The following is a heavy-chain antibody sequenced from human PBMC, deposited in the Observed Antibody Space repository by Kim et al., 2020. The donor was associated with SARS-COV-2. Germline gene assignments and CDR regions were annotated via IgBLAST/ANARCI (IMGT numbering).Heavy chain of an antibody. CDR3: ASVLGYCSGGSCYPGAFDP. V-gene: IGHV4-59*08. D-gene: IGHD2-15*01. CDR1: GGSISSYY. CDR2: IYYSGST. Sequence: SETLSLTCTVSGGSISSYYWSWIRQPPGKGLEWIGYIYYSGSTNYNPSLKSRVTISVDTSKNQFSLKLSSVTAADTAVYYCASVLGYCSGGSCYPGAFDPWGQGTLVPVSP. J-gene: IGHJ5*02.